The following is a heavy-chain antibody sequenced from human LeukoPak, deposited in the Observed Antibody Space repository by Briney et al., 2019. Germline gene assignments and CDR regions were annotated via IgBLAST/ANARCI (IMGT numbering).Heavy chain of an antibody. CDR2: IYTTGST. Sequence: SETLSLTCTVSGGSISSGTYYWSWIRQPAGKGLEWIGRIYTTGSTNYNPSLKSRVTISLDTSKNQFSLKLSSLTAADTAVYYCARIFMATALDYWGQGTLVTVSS. D-gene: IGHD5-12*01. J-gene: IGHJ4*02. CDR1: GGSISSGTYY. CDR3: ARIFMATALDY. V-gene: IGHV4-61*02.